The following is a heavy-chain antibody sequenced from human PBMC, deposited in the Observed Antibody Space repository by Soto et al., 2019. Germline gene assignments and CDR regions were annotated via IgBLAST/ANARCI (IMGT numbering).Heavy chain of an antibody. CDR2: TYYRSKWYN. J-gene: IGHJ4*02. Sequence: SQTLSLTFAISGDSVSSNSAAWNLIRQSPSRGLEWLGRTYYRSKWYNDYAVSVKSRITINPDTSKNQFSLQLNSVTPEDTAVYYCARAVDTAMVKLVTAEYYFDYWGQGTLVTVSS. D-gene: IGHD5-18*01. V-gene: IGHV6-1*01. CDR1: GDSVSSNSAA. CDR3: ARAVDTAMVKLVTAEYYFDY.